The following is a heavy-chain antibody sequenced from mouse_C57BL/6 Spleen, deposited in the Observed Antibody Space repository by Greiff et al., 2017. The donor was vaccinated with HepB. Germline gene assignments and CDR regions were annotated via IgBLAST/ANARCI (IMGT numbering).Heavy chain of an antibody. CDR3: ARRGLRPSAMDY. CDR1: GYTFTSYG. Sequence: QVQLQQSGAELARPGASVKLSCKASGYTFTSYGISWVKQSTGQGLEWIGEIYPRSGNTYYNEKFKGKATLTADKSSSTAYMELRSLTSEDSAVYFCARRGLRPSAMDYWGQGTSVTVSS. V-gene: IGHV1-81*01. D-gene: IGHD2-4*01. J-gene: IGHJ4*01. CDR2: IYPRSGNT.